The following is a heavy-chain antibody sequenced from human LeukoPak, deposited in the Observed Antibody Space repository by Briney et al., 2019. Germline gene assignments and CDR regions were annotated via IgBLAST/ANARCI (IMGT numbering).Heavy chain of an antibody. CDR1: GYTFTSYG. CDR3: ASAEQWLVYMGY. J-gene: IGHJ4*02. D-gene: IGHD6-19*01. CDR2: IIPMLGIA. Sequence: ASVKVSCKASGYTFTSYGISWVRQAPGQGLEWMGRIIPMLGIANYAQKFQGRVTIAADRSTTTAYMELSSLRSEDTAVYYCASAEQWLVYMGYWGQGTLVTVSS. V-gene: IGHV1-69*04.